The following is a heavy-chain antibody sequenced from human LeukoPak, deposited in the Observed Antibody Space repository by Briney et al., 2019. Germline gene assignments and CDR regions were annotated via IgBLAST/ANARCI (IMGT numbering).Heavy chain of an antibody. J-gene: IGHJ3*02. D-gene: IGHD3-22*01. Sequence: PSETLSLTCAVYGGSFSGYYWSWIRQPPGKGLEWIGYIYDSGSTNYNPSLKSRVTISVDTSNNQFSLKLSSVTAADTAVYYCACLTTADAFDIWGQGTMVTVSS. V-gene: IGHV4-59*01. CDR1: GGSFSGYY. CDR2: IYDSGST. CDR3: ACLTTADAFDI.